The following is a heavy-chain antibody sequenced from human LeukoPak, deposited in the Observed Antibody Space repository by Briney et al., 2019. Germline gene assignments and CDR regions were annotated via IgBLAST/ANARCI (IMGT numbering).Heavy chain of an antibody. CDR2: IYYSGST. CDR3: ASAYSSGSPLFDY. V-gene: IGHV4-39*07. Sequence: SETLSLTCTVSGGSISSSSYYWGWIRQPPGKGLEWIGSIYYSGSTYYNPSLKSRVTISVDTSKNQFSLKLSSVTAADTAVYYCASAYSSGSPLFDYWGQGTLVTVSS. J-gene: IGHJ4*02. D-gene: IGHD6-19*01. CDR1: GGSISSSSYY.